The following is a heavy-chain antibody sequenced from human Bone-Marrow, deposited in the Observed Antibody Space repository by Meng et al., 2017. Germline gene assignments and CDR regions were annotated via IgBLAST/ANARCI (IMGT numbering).Heavy chain of an antibody. J-gene: IGHJ4*02. CDR3: AIGPTTMAHDFDY. Sequence: QVLLQHWGPGVFKPSQTLSLSCVGSGGSFSDDYLSWIRQPPGKGLEWIGEINHSGSTNYNPSLESRATISVDTSQNNLSLKLSSVTAADSAVYYCAIGPTTMAHDFDYWGQGTLVTVSS. D-gene: IGHD4-11*01. V-gene: IGHV4-34*01. CDR2: INHSGST. CDR1: GGSFSDDY.